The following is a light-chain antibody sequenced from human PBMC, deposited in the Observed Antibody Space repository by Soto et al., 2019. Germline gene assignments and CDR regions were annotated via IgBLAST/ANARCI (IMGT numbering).Light chain of an antibody. CDR3: AAWDDSLSGSYV. J-gene: IGLJ1*01. CDR2: RNN. V-gene: IGLV1-47*01. CDR1: SSNIGSNY. Sequence: QSVLTQPPSASGTPGQSVTISCSGSSSNIGSNYVYWYQQLPGTAPKLLMYRNNKRPSGVPDRFSGSKSGTSASLAISGLRSEDEADYYCAAWDDSLSGSYVFGTGTKVTVL.